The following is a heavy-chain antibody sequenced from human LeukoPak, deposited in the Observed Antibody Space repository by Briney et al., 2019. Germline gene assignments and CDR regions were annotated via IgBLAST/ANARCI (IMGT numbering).Heavy chain of an antibody. CDR2: IYYSGSA. CDR3: ARNQAVASNHGAMDI. J-gene: IGHJ3*02. CDR1: GYSISSSNR. Sequence: SDTLSLTCAVSGYSISSSNRWGWFRQPPGKGLEWIGYIYYSGSAYYNTSLNSRITMSVDTSKTQFSLKLSSVTAVDTAVYYCARNQAVASNHGAMDIWGQGTMVIVSS. D-gene: IGHD6-19*01. V-gene: IGHV4-28*01.